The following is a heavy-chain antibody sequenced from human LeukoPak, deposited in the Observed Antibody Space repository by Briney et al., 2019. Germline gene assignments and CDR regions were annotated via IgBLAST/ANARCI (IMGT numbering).Heavy chain of an antibody. V-gene: IGHV3-23*01. Sequence: QPGGSLRLSCVGSGFTFRSHAMSWVRQAPEKGLEFVSGIYENGGTTYYADSVKGRFTISRDNSKNTLYLQMNSLRAEDTAVYYCAKDRLDWGQGTLVTVSS. CDR2: IYENGGTT. CDR3: AKDRLD. D-gene: IGHD3-16*01. J-gene: IGHJ4*02. CDR1: GFTFRSHA.